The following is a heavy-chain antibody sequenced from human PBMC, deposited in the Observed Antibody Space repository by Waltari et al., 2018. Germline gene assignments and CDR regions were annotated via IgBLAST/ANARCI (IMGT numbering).Heavy chain of an antibody. Sequence: QVQLVESGGGVVQPGRSLRLSCAASGFTFSSYAIHWVRQAPGKGLEWVAVISYDGSNKYYADSVKGRFTISRDNSKNTLYLQMNSLRAEDTAVYYCARAGSSPYYYYYGMDVWGQGTTVTVSS. CDR3: ARAGSSPYYYYYGMDV. D-gene: IGHD6-6*01. V-gene: IGHV3-30-3*01. CDR2: ISYDGSNK. J-gene: IGHJ6*02. CDR1: GFTFSSYA.